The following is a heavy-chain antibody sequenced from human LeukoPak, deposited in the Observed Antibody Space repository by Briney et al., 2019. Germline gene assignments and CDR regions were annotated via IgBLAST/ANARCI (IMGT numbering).Heavy chain of an antibody. Sequence: PGGSLRLSCAASGFTFSSYWMSWVRQAPGKGLEWVANIKQDGSGKCYVDSVKGRFTISRDNAKNSLYLQMNSLRAEDTAVYYCAREADSPNAFDIWGQGTMVTVSS. CDR2: IKQDGSGK. J-gene: IGHJ3*02. CDR3: AREADSPNAFDI. D-gene: IGHD3-22*01. V-gene: IGHV3-7*01. CDR1: GFTFSSYW.